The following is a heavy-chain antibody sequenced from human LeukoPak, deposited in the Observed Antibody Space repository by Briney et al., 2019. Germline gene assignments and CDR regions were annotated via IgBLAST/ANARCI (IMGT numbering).Heavy chain of an antibody. V-gene: IGHV3-23*01. Sequence: GGSLRLSRAASAFTLSSSAMIWVRQAPAKGLEWVSSITGSDGNTYYADSVKGRFTISRDNSNNTLYLQMNSLRAEDTAVYYCANGRAGTWNYEFAYWSQGTLVTVSS. CDR3: ANGRAGTWNYEFAY. D-gene: IGHD1-7*01. CDR2: ITGSDGNT. J-gene: IGHJ4*02. CDR1: AFTLSSSA.